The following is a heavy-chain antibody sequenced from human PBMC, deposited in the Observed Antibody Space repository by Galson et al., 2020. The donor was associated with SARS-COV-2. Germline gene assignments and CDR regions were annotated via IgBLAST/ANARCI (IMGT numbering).Heavy chain of an antibody. CDR2: IHYSGTT. V-gene: IGHV4-31*03. D-gene: IGHD3-22*01. CDR3: ARAHPYFYDGSGYLGD. Sequence: SETLSLTCTVSGGSISSGVYYWSWIRQLPGKGLEWIGYIHYSGTTHYNPSLESRVTISVDTSKNQFSLKLTSVTAADTAAYYCARAHPYFYDGSGYLGDWGQGTLVTVSS. CDR1: GGSISSGVYY. J-gene: IGHJ4*02.